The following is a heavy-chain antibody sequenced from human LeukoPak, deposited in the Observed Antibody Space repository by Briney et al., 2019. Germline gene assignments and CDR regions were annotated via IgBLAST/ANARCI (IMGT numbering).Heavy chain of an antibody. CDR1: GFTFSSYE. CDR2: ISSSGSTI. J-gene: IGHJ5*02. Sequence: PGGSLRLSCAASGFTFSSYEMNWVRQAPGKGLEWVSYISSSGSTIYYADSVKGRFTISRDNAKNSLSLQMNSLRAEDTGFYYCARRGVDYWNWFDPWGQGTLVTVSS. D-gene: IGHD2-8*02. V-gene: IGHV3-48*03. CDR3: ARRGVDYWNWFDP.